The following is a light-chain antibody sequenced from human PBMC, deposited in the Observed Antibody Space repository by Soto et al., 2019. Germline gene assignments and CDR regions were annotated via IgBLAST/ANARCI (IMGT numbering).Light chain of an antibody. Sequence: ELVLTQSPGTLSLSPGDRATLSCRASQSVTTNYLAWYQQKPGQAPRLLIYGASTRATGIPDRFSGSGSGTDFTLTISRLEPEDFAVYYCQQYGSSPWTFGQGTKV. CDR1: QSVTTNY. V-gene: IGKV3-20*01. J-gene: IGKJ1*01. CDR2: GAS. CDR3: QQYGSSPWT.